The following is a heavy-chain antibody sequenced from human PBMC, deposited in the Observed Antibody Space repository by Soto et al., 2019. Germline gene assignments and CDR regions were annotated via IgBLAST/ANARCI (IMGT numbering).Heavy chain of an antibody. CDR1: DGSSSNRVDY. V-gene: IGHV4-31*02. J-gene: IGHJ3*02. D-gene: IGHD1-26*01. Sequence: SQILSLTWSVADGSSSNRVDYWSWNHQHPGKGLEWIGYIYYSGSTYYNPSLKSRVTISVDTSKNQFSLKLSSVTAAYTAVYYCARGNSPIDAFDIWGQGTMVTVSS. CDR3: ARGNSPIDAFDI. CDR2: IYYSGST.